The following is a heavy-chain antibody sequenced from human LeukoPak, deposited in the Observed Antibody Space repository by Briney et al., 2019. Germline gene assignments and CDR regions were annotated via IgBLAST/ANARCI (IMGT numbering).Heavy chain of an antibody. V-gene: IGHV3-23*01. CDR2: ISGSGGST. CDR1: GFTFSSYA. D-gene: IGHD3-3*01. CDR3: AKDVFRQTYYDIN. J-gene: IGHJ4*02. Sequence: GGSLRLSCAASGFTFSSYAMSWVRQAPGKGLEWVSAISGSGGSTYYADSVKGRFTISRDNSKSTLYLQMNSLRAEDTAVYYCAKDVFRQTYYDINWGQGTLVTVSS.